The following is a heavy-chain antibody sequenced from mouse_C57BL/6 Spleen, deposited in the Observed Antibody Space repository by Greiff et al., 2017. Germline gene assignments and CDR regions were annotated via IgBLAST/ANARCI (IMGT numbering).Heavy chain of an antibody. J-gene: IGHJ2*01. D-gene: IGHD3-2*02. CDR1: GYTFTDYY. Sequence: EVKLQQSGPELVKPGASVKISCKASGYTFTDYYMNWVKQSHGKSLEWIGDINPNNGGTSYNQKFKGKATLTVDKSSSTAYMELRSLTSEDSAVYYCARGSQLRLPPTDFDYWGQGTTLTVSS. CDR3: ARGSQLRLPPTDFDY. CDR2: INPNNGGT. V-gene: IGHV1-26*01.